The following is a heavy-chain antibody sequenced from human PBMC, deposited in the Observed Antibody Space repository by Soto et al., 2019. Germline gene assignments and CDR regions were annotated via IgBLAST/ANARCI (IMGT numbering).Heavy chain of an antibody. CDR3: VRDGSAWSRSP. CDR1: GFSLSAYS. CDR2: INTEHYI. V-gene: IGHV3-21*01. D-gene: IGHD6-19*01. Sequence: EGQLVESGGGLVKPGGSLRLSCSVSGFSLSAYSMSWIRQTPGKGLDWVSTINTEHYIYYADSVKGRFTVSRDNVQNSVYLQMNSRRAEDTAVYYCVRDGSAWSRSPCGQGTLVTVSS. J-gene: IGHJ5*02.